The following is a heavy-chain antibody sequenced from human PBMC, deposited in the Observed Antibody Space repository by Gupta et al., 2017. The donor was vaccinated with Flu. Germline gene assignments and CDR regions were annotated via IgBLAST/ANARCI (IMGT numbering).Heavy chain of an antibody. CDR2: ISSSSSYL. CDR3: ARDWYYDSSGLDY. V-gene: IGHV3-21*01. Sequence: FSSYSMNWVRQAPGKGLEWVSSISSSSSYLYYADSVKGRFTISRDNAKNSLYLHMNSLRAEDTAVYYCARDWYYDSSGLDYWGQGTLVTVSS. J-gene: IGHJ4*02. CDR1: FSSYS. D-gene: IGHD3-22*01.